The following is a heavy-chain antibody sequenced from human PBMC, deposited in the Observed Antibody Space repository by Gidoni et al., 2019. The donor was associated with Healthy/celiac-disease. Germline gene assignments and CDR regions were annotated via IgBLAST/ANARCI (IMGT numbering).Heavy chain of an antibody. CDR1: GGTFSSYA. Sequence: QVQLVQSGAEVKQPGSSVILSCKASGGTFSSYAISWVRQAPGQGLAWMGVIIPIFGTANYAQKFQGRVTITADESKSTVYMELSSLRSEDTAVYYCARGVEMATIDNNWFDPWGQGTLVTVSS. D-gene: IGHD5-12*01. CDR3: ARGVEMATIDNNWFDP. CDR2: IIPIFGTA. V-gene: IGHV1-69*01. J-gene: IGHJ5*02.